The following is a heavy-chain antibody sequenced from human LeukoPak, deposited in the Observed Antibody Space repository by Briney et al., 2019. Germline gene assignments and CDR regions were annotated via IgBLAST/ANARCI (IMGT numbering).Heavy chain of an antibody. CDR2: ISSSSYI. Sequence: GGSLRLSCAASGFTFSSYSMNWVRQAPGKGLEWVSSISSSSYIYYADSVKGRFTISRDNAKNTLYLQMNSLRAEDTAVYYCAGSERYFDWLSFDYWGQGTLVTVSS. D-gene: IGHD3-9*01. CDR3: AGSERYFDWLSFDY. CDR1: GFTFSSYS. J-gene: IGHJ4*02. V-gene: IGHV3-21*04.